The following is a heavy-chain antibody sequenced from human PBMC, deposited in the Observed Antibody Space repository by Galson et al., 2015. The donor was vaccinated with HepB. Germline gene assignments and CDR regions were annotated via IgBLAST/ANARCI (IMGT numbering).Heavy chain of an antibody. CDR2: NFYSGST. J-gene: IGHJ4*02. CDR1: GGSISSSNYY. D-gene: IGHD5-24*01. CDR3: ASGRRDGYRYFDY. Sequence: ETLSLTCTVSGGSISSSNYYWGWIRQPPGKGLAWIGSNFYSGSTYYNPSLKGRGTISVETSKNQLSLKVNSVTAADTAFYYCASGRRDGYRYFDYWGQGTLVTVSS. V-gene: IGHV4-39*01.